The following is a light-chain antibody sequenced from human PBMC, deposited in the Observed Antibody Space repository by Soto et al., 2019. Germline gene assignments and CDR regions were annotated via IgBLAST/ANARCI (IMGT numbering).Light chain of an antibody. CDR2: AAS. V-gene: IGKV1-9*01. CDR3: QQVNSYPLT. J-gene: IGKJ4*01. Sequence: DIQLTQSPSFLSASVGDRVTITCRASHGISSYLAWYQQKPGKAPNLLIFAASTLQSGVPSRFSGSGSGTEFTLTISSLQPEDFATYYCQQVNSYPLTFGGGTKVEI. CDR1: HGISSY.